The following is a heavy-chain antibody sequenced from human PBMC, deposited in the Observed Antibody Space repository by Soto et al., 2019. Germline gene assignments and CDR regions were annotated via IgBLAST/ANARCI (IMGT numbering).Heavy chain of an antibody. Sequence: SETLSLTCAVYGGSFSGYYWSWIRQPPGKGLEWIGEINHSGSTNYNPSLKSRVTISVDTSKNQFSLKLSSVTAADTAVYYCARGTSIAVAGSPLDFDYWGQGTLVTVSS. CDR3: ARGTSIAVAGSPLDFDY. CDR2: INHSGST. D-gene: IGHD6-19*01. CDR1: GGSFSGYY. V-gene: IGHV4-34*01. J-gene: IGHJ4*02.